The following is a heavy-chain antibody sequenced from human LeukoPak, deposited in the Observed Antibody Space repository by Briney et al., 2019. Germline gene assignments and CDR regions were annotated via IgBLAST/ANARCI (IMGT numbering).Heavy chain of an antibody. Sequence: ASVKVSRKASGYTFTSYYMHWVRQAPGQGLEWMGIINPSGGSTSYAQKFQGRVTMTRDTSTSTVYMELSSLRSEDTAVYYCARGGTYYYDSSDEMPRGGWGQGTLVTVSS. J-gene: IGHJ4*02. CDR2: INPSGGST. CDR1: GYTFTSYY. CDR3: ARGGTYYYDSSDEMPRGG. V-gene: IGHV1-46*01. D-gene: IGHD3-22*01.